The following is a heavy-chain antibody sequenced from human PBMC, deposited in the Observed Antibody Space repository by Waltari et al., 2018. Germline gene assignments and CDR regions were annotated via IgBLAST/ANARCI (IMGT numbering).Heavy chain of an antibody. CDR1: GFAFSTYA. Sequence: EVQLLESGGGLVQPGGSLRLSCAASGFAFSTYAMTWVRQAPGKGLEWVSLIYGVGRPTRYADSVKGRFTISRDDSKNTLFLEMNSLRVEDTAVYYCAKDLRDYSNDYWGQGTLVTVSS. J-gene: IGHJ4*02. V-gene: IGHV3-23*03. CDR2: IYGVGRPT. CDR3: AKDLRDYSNDY. D-gene: IGHD4-4*01.